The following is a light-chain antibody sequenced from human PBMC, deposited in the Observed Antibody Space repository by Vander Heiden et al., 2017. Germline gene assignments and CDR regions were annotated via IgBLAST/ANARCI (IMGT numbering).Light chain of an antibody. Sequence: TQSPGTLSFSPGERATLSCRASQSVSSSYLAWYQQKPGQAPRLLIYGASSRATGIPDRFSGSGSGTDFTLTISRLEPEDFAVYYCQQYGSSPRTFGQGTKVEIK. J-gene: IGKJ1*01. CDR1: QSVSSSY. CDR2: GAS. CDR3: QQYGSSPRT. V-gene: IGKV3-20*01.